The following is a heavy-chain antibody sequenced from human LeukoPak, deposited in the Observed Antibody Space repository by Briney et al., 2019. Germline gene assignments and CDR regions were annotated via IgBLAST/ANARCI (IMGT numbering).Heavy chain of an antibody. CDR1: GGSISSGGYY. Sequence: SQTLSLTCTVSGGSISSGGYYWSWIRQHPGKGLEWIGYIYYSGSTYYNPSLKSRVTISVDTSKNQLSLKLSSVTAADTAVYYCARDRITMIRGVIMGDTFDLWGQGTMVTVSS. D-gene: IGHD3-10*01. CDR2: IYYSGST. CDR3: ARDRITMIRGVIMGDTFDL. V-gene: IGHV4-31*03. J-gene: IGHJ3*01.